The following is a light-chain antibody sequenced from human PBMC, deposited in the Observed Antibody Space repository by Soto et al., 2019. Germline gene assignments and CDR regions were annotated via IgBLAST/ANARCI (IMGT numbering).Light chain of an antibody. CDR3: QQFASYPLT. Sequence: VLTQSPGTLSLSPGERTTLSCRASQTVRNNYLAWYQQKPGQAPTLLIYDASNRATGIPDRFSGGGSGTDFTLTISRLEPEDLAVYYCQQFASYPLTFGGGTKVEIK. V-gene: IGKV3-20*01. CDR2: DAS. J-gene: IGKJ4*01. CDR1: QTVRNNY.